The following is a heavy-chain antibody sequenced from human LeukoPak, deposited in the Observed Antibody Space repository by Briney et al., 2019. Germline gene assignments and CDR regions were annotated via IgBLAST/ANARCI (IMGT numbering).Heavy chain of an antibody. CDR1: GFTVSSSY. CDR3: AKSWVDTVLVPFDY. J-gene: IGHJ4*02. Sequence: GGSLRLSCAASGFTVSSSYISWVRQAPGKGLEWVSVIYAGDNTYYADSVQGRFTISRDNSKNTLYLQMNSLRAEDTAVYYCAKSWVDTVLVPFDYWGQGTLVTVTS. V-gene: IGHV3-53*01. CDR2: IYAGDNT. D-gene: IGHD5-18*01.